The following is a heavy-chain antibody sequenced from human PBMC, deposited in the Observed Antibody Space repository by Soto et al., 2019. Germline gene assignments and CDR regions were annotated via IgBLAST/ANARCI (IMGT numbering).Heavy chain of an antibody. CDR2: VYSGDFA. V-gene: IGHV3-53*01. Sequence: GGSLRLSCAVSGFTVSNNYMSWVRQAPGKGLEWVSIVYSGDFAYYADAVKGRFTTSRDTATNTVYLRMNSLRAEDTAVYFCARDQGYVSDYWGQGTLVTVSS. D-gene: IGHD2-15*01. CDR1: GFTVSNNY. J-gene: IGHJ4*02. CDR3: ARDQGYVSDY.